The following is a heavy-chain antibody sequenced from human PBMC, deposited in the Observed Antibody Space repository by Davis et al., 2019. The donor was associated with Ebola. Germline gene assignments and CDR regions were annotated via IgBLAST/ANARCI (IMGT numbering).Heavy chain of an antibody. CDR1: GFTFNNYA. J-gene: IGHJ6*03. CDR2: ISSSSSYI. D-gene: IGHD3-22*01. Sequence: PGGSLRLSCAASGFTFNNYAMTWVRQAPGKGLEWVSSISSSSSYIYYADSVKGRFTISRDNAKNSLYLQMNSLRAEDTAVYYCARDRYDSSGYYFRRMDVWGKGTTVTVSS. CDR3: ARDRYDSSGYYFRRMDV. V-gene: IGHV3-21*01.